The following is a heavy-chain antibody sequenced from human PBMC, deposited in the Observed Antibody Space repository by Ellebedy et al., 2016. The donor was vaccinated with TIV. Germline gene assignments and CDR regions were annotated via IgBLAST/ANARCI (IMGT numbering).Heavy chain of an antibody. V-gene: IGHV1-69*06. J-gene: IGHJ3*02. Sequence: SVKVSXXASGGTFSSYAISWVRQAPGQGLEWMGGIIPIFGTANYAQKFQGRVTITADKSTSTAYMELSSLRSEDTAVYYCARPLVHYDRTDAFDIWGQGTMVTVSS. CDR3: ARPLVHYDRTDAFDI. CDR2: IIPIFGTA. D-gene: IGHD3-22*01. CDR1: GGTFSSYA.